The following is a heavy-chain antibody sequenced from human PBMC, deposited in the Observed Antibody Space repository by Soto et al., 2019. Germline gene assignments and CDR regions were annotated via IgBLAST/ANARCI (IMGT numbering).Heavy chain of an antibody. D-gene: IGHD2-15*01. CDR1: GGSISGYY. Sequence: SETLSLTCTVSGGSISGYYWSWIRQPPGKGLEWIGYIYYSGSTNYNPSLKSRVTISVDTSKNQFSLKLSSVTAADTAVYYCARGVVGAGSTNEFDYWGQGTLVTVSS. CDR2: IYYSGST. J-gene: IGHJ4*02. CDR3: ARGVVGAGSTNEFDY. V-gene: IGHV4-59*01.